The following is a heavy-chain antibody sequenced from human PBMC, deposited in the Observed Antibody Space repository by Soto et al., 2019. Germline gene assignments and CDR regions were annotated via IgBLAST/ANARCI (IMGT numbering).Heavy chain of an antibody. CDR3: AADPYSSGWYYYYYGMDV. CDR2: IVVGSGNT. J-gene: IGHJ6*02. D-gene: IGHD6-19*01. Sequence: QMQLVQSGPEVKKPGTSVKVSCKASGFTFTSSAVQWVRQARGQRLEWIGWIVVGSGNTKCAQKFQERVTITRDMSTSTAYMELSSLRSEDTAVYYCAADPYSSGWYYYYYGMDVWGQGTTVTVSS. V-gene: IGHV1-58*01. CDR1: GFTFTSSA.